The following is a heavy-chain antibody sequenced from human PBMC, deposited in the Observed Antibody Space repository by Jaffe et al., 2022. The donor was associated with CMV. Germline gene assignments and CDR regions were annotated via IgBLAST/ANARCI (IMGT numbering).Heavy chain of an antibody. J-gene: IGHJ3*02. CDR3: ARDSDFGDYLAHAFDI. V-gene: IGHV4-31*03. CDR1: GGSISSGGYY. CDR2: IYYTGST. D-gene: IGHD4-17*01. Sequence: QVQLQESGPGLVKPSQTLSLTCTVSGGSISSGGYYWSWIRQHPGKGLEWIGYIYYTGSTYYNPSLKSRVSISVDTSENQFSLKLNSVTAADTAVYYCARDSDFGDYLAHAFDIWGQGTMVTVSS.